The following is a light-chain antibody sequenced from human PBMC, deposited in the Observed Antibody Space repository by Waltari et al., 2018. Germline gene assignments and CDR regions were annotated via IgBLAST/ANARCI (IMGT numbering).Light chain of an antibody. CDR3: CSYAGNYANYV. V-gene: IGLV2-11*01. J-gene: IGLJ1*01. Sequence: QSALIQPRAVSRSPGQSVIISCTGASSDVGAYDYVSWYHQHPGKAPTLLIYDVKNRTSGAPDRFSGSKSGNTASLTISGLQAEDEADYYCCSYAGNYANYVFGTGTKLT. CDR1: SSDVGAYDY. CDR2: DVK.